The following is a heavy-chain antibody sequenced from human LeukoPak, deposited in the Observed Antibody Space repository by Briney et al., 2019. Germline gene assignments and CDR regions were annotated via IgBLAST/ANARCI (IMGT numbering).Heavy chain of an antibody. J-gene: IGHJ3*02. CDR1: GFTFSSYY. CDR2: ISRSSSTT. Sequence: GGSLRLSCAGSGFTFSSYYMIWVRQAPGKGLEWVSYISRSSSTTYYADSVKGRFTISRDNAKNSLYLQMNGLRDEDTAVYYCARDQFYAFDIWGQGTMVTVSS. CDR3: ARDQFYAFDI. V-gene: IGHV3-48*02.